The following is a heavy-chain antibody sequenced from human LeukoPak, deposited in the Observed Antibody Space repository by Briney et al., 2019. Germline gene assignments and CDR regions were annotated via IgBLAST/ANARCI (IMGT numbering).Heavy chain of an antibody. CDR1: GFTFSSYW. Sequence: GGSLRLSCAASGFTFSSYWMHWVRQAPGEGLVWVSRINSDGSSTSYADSVKGRFTISRDNAKNTLYLQMNSLRAEDTAVYYCARDGFVVGPGDYYYYYGMDVWGQGTTVTVSS. CDR3: ARDGFVVGPGDYYYYYGMDV. J-gene: IGHJ6*02. CDR2: INSDGSST. D-gene: IGHD2-21*01. V-gene: IGHV3-74*01.